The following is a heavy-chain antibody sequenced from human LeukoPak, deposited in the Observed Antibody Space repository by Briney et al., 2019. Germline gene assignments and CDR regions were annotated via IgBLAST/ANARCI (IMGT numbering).Heavy chain of an antibody. D-gene: IGHD1-26*01. J-gene: IGHJ5*02. Sequence: YPSETLSLTCTVSGASVSSASYWTWIRQPPGKGVEWIAHIYNGVNTNYNPSLKSRITISVDTSKNQFSLRLNPVTAADTAVYYCARSRAFNSGAFDPWGQESLVTVSS. V-gene: IGHV4-61*01. CDR2: IYNGVNT. CDR1: GASVSSASY. CDR3: ARSRAFNSGAFDP.